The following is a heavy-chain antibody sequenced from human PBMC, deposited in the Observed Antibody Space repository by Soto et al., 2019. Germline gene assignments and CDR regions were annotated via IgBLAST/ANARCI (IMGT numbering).Heavy chain of an antibody. V-gene: IGHV3-23*01. J-gene: IGHJ6*03. Sequence: EVQVLESGGGSVQPGGSLRLSCAASGFTFSNFAMSWVRNAPGKGLEWVSEITGSTGTTYYADSVRGRFIISRDNSQNTLHLQMNSLRPEETAVYYCAKDTSSSPYYMDVWGKGTTVTVSS. CDR3: AKDTSSSPYYMDV. CDR1: GFTFSNFA. CDR2: ITGSTGTT. D-gene: IGHD2-2*01.